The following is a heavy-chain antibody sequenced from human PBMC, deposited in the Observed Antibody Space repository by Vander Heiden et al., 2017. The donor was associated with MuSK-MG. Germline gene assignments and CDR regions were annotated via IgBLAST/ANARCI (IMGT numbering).Heavy chain of an antibody. Sequence: QLQLQESGPGLVEPSETLSLTCIVSGGSISSSSYYWGWIRQPPGKGLEWIGSISYSGSTKHNPSRKSRVTISVDTSKNQASMKLSSVTAADTAVYYCAIHLDTNGQYGYFDYWGQGTMVTVYS. CDR3: AIHLDTNGQYGYFDY. D-gene: IGHD1-1*01. V-gene: IGHV4-39*01. J-gene: IGHJ4*02. CDR1: GGSISSSSYY. CDR2: ISYSGST.